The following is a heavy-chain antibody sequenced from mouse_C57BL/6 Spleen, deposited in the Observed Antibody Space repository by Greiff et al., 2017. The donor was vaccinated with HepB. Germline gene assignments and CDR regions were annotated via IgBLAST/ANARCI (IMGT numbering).Heavy chain of an antibody. J-gene: IGHJ3*01. V-gene: IGHV1-26*01. CDR3: ARGGYGSSYVFFFAY. D-gene: IGHD1-1*01. CDR1: GYTFTDYY. CDR2: INPNNGGT. Sequence: EVQLQQSGPELVKPGASVKISCKASGYTFTDYYMNWVKQSHGKSLEWIGDINPNNGGTSYNQKFKGKATLTVDKSSSTAYMELRSLTSEDSAVYYCARGGYGSSYVFFFAYWGQGTLVTVSA.